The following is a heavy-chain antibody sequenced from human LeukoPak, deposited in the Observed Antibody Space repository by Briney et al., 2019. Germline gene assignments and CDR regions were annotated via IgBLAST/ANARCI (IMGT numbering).Heavy chain of an antibody. CDR3: ARENSGSYHMAYNWFDP. D-gene: IGHD1-26*01. Sequence: SETLSLTCTVSGGSISSYYWSWIRQPPGKGLEWIGYIYYSGSTNYNPSLKSRVTISVDTSKNQFSLKLSSVTAADTAVYYYARENSGSYHMAYNWFDPWGQGTLVTVSS. CDR2: IYYSGST. J-gene: IGHJ5*02. CDR1: GGSISSYY. V-gene: IGHV4-59*01.